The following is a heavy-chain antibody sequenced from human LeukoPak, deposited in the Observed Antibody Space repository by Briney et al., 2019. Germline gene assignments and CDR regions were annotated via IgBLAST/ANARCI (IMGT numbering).Heavy chain of an antibody. V-gene: IGHV4-39*07. J-gene: IGHJ5*02. Sequence: PSETLSLTCTVSGGSISSSSYYWGWIRQPPGKGLEWIGSIYYSGSTYYNPSLKSRVTISVDTSKNQFSLKLSSVTAADTAVYYCARSSTVTNGGWFDPWGQGTLVTVSS. D-gene: IGHD4-17*01. CDR3: ARSSTVTNGGWFDP. CDR2: IYYSGST. CDR1: GGSISSSSYY.